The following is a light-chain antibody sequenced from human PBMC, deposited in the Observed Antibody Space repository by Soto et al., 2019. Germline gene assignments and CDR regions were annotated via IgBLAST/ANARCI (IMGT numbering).Light chain of an antibody. V-gene: IGLV2-8*01. J-gene: IGLJ1*01. CDR3: SSYGGSNNYV. CDR1: SSDVGGYKY. Sequence: QSVLTQPPSASGSPGQSVTISCTGTSSDVGGYKYVSWYQQHPGKAPKLMIYEVSERPSGVPDRFSGSKSGNTASLTVSGLQAEDEADYYCSSYGGSNNYVFGTGTKVTVL. CDR2: EVS.